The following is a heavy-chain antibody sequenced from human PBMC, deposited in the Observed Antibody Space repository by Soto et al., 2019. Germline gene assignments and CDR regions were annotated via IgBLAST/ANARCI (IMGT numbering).Heavy chain of an antibody. CDR2: IYYRGNT. Sequence: TLSLTCTVSGGSISRDDYYWNWIRQRPGKGLEWIGNIYYRGNTNYNPSIKSRIIMSMDMSENQFSLKLTSATVADTAVYYCARGWHYYGMDVWGEGTTVNVSS. V-gene: IGHV4-31*03. J-gene: IGHJ6*04. CDR1: GGSISRDDYY. CDR3: ARGWHYYGMDV.